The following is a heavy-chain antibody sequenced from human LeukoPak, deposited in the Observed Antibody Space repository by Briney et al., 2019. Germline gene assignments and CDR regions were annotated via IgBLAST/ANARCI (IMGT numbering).Heavy chain of an antibody. CDR1: GFTFSSYA. Sequence: PGGSLRLSCAASGFTFSSYAMHWVRQAPGKGLEWVSAISGSGGSTYYADSVKGRFTISRDNSKNTLYLQMNSLRAEDTAVYYCAKEPPWAAATAYYYYMHVWGKGTTVTVSS. J-gene: IGHJ6*03. CDR3: AKEPPWAAATAYYYYMHV. CDR2: ISGSGGST. V-gene: IGHV3-23*01. D-gene: IGHD6-13*01.